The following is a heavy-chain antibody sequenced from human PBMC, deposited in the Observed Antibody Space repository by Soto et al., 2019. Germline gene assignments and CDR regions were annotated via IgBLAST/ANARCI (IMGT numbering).Heavy chain of an antibody. CDR1: GYTFSNYG. V-gene: IGHV1-18*01. D-gene: IGHD6-19*01. J-gene: IGHJ6*02. CDR2: ISGYNGNT. Sequence: QVQLVQSGAEVKKPGASVTVSCKTSGYTFSNYGINWVRQAPGQGLEWMGWISGYNGNTNYAQTVHGRVTMTTDTSTGTVYMELRSLKSDDTAIYYCSRFIMVGGWFDPNYYPGMDVWGQGTTVTVSS. CDR3: SRFIMVGGWFDPNYYPGMDV.